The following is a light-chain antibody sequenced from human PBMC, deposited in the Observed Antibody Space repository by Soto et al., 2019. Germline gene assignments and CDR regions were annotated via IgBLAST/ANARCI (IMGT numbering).Light chain of an antibody. J-gene: IGKJ4*01. CDR2: GAS. CDR1: RDVYINA. Sequence: VVLTQSPATLSLSPGEPATLSCRASRDVYINALAWYQQKPGRTPTLLIYGASTRATGIPDRFSATGSGTEFSLTISSVEPEDFAVYYCQQYYSIPLTFGGGTKVEIK. CDR3: QQYYSIPLT. V-gene: IGKV3-20*01.